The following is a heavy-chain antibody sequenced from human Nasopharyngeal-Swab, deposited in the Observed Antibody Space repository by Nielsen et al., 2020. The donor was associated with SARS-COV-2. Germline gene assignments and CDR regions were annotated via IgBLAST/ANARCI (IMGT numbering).Heavy chain of an antibody. CDR1: GFTFSDYY. CDR3: ARGTRGGDDYYYGMDV. D-gene: IGHD3-16*01. V-gene: IGHV3-11*01. Sequence: GGSLRLSCAASGFTFSDYYMSWIRQAQGEGLEWVSYISSGGSTVYYTDSVKGRFTISRDNAKNSLYLQMNSLRAEDTAVYYCARGTRGGDDYYYGMDVWGQGTTVTVSS. J-gene: IGHJ6*02. CDR2: ISSGGSTV.